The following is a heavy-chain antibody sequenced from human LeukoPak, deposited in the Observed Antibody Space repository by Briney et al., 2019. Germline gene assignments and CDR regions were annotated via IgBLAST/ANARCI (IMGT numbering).Heavy chain of an antibody. CDR3: ARDLEYCGGDCGTSRSGAFDI. V-gene: IGHV4-39*07. CDR1: GGSISSSSYY. Sequence: SSETLSLTCTVSGGSISSSSYYWGWIRQPPGKGLEWIGSIYYSGSTNYNPSLKSRVTISVDTSKNQFSLKLSSVTAADTAVYYCARDLEYCGGDCGTSRSGAFDIWGQGTMVTVSS. J-gene: IGHJ3*02. CDR2: IYYSGST. D-gene: IGHD2-21*02.